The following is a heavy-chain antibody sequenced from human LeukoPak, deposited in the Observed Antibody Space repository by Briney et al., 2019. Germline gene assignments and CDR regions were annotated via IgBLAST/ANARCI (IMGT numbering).Heavy chain of an antibody. D-gene: IGHD7-27*01. V-gene: IGHV3-7*01. CDR3: ARDSGDRPRAVGYYFDY. J-gene: IGHJ4*02. Sequence: PGGSLRLSCEASGVTFSSYWMTWVREAPGEGVEWGANIKQDGGETYYVDSVKGRLTISRDNAKNSLYLQMNSLRAEDTAVYYCARDSGDRPRAVGYYFDYWGQGTLVTVSS. CDR2: IKQDGGET. CDR1: GVTFSSYW.